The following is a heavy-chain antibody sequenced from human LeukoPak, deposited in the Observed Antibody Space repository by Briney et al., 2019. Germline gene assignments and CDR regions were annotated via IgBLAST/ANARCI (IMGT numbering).Heavy chain of an antibody. CDR2: ISYDGSNK. D-gene: IGHD3-22*01. J-gene: IGHJ3*02. V-gene: IGHV3-30*04. CDR1: GFTFSSYA. CDR3: ARDRTPSYDSRYDAFDI. Sequence: LPGRSLRLSCAASGFTFSSYAMHWVRQAPGKGLEWVAVISYDGSNKYYADSVKGRFTISRDNSKNTLYLQMNSLRAEDTAAYYCARDRTPSYDSRYDAFDIWGQGTMVTVSS.